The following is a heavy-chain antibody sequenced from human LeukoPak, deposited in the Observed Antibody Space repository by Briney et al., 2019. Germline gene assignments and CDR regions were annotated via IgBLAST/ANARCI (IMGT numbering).Heavy chain of an antibody. V-gene: IGHV1-69*02. D-gene: IGHD4-17*01. CDR3: ARVYGDYVGDAFDI. CDR1: GGTFSSYT. J-gene: IGHJ3*02. Sequence: SVKVSCKASGGTFSSYTISWVRQAPGQGLEWMGRIIPILGIANYAQKFQGRVTITADKSTGTAYMELSSLRSEDTAVYYCARVYGDYVGDAFDIWGQGTMVTVSS. CDR2: IIPILGIA.